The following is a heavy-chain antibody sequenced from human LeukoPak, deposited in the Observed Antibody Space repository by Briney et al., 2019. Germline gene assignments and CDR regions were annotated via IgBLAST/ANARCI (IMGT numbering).Heavy chain of an antibody. CDR1: GYSISTGYY. J-gene: IGHJ6*03. Sequence: SETLSLTCTVSGYSISTGYYWDWIRQPPGKGLEWIGTFYHGGSTYYNPSLKSRVTISVDTSKNQFSLNLTSVTAADTAVYYCARVGSGWFWYMDVWGKGTTVTVSS. CDR2: FYHGGST. V-gene: IGHV4-38-2*02. CDR3: ARVGSGWFWYMDV. D-gene: IGHD6-19*01.